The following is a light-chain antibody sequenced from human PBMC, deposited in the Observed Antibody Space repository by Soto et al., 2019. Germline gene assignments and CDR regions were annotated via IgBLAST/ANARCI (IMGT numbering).Light chain of an antibody. CDR1: QSISSW. V-gene: IGKV1-5*01. CDR3: QQYNSYLT. CDR2: DAS. Sequence: DIQMTPSPSTLSASVGDRVTITCRASQSISSWLAWYQQKPGKAPKLLIYDASSLESGVPSRFSGSGSGTEFTLTISSLQPDDFATYYCQQYNSYLTFGGGTKVDIK. J-gene: IGKJ4*01.